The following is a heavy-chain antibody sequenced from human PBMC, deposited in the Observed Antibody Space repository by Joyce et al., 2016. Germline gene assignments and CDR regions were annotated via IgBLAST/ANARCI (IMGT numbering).Heavy chain of an antibody. J-gene: IGHJ3*02. CDR1: GFRFSGYW. V-gene: IGHV3-7*04. Sequence: DVQLVESGGGLVQPGGSLSLSCPASGFRFSGYWMSWVRQAPGEGREWVANIKQDGSERDYVASVQGRFTISRDNAKNSLHLQMSSLRAEDTAVYFCAREDKHTFDIWGQGTMVTVSS. CDR2: IKQDGSER. CDR3: AREDKHTFDI.